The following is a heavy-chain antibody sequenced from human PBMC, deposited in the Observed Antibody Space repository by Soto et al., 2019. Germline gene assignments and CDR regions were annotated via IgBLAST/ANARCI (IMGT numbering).Heavy chain of an antibody. CDR2: IREDGSAS. J-gene: IGHJ4*02. CDR3: ASHGDLCSGSDCYRHFNY. Sequence: EVQLVESGGGLVQPGGSLRLSCTASEFTFGSYWMNWVRQAPGKGLEWVANIREDGSASHYVDSVKGRFTISRDNAKNSLYLQMNTLRAEDTAVYYCASHGDLCSGSDCYRHFNYWGQGTLVIVSS. CDR1: EFTFGSYW. V-gene: IGHV3-7*03. D-gene: IGHD6-19*01.